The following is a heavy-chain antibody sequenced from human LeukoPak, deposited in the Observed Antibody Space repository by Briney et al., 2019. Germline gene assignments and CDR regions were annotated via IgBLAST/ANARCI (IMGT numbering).Heavy chain of an antibody. Sequence: GGSLRLSCAASGFTFSSYAMSWVRQAPGKGLEWVSAISGSGGSTYYADSVKGRFTISRDNSKNTLYLQMNSLRAEDTAVYYCAKVSTYYYDSSGNYEDYWGQGTLVTVSS. CDR1: GFTFSSYA. CDR2: ISGSGGST. D-gene: IGHD3-22*01. CDR3: AKVSTYYYDSSGNYEDY. J-gene: IGHJ4*02. V-gene: IGHV3-23*01.